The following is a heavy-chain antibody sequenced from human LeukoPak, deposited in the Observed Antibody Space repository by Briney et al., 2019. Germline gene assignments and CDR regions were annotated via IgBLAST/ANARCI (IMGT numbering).Heavy chain of an antibody. CDR1: GYTFTSYG. D-gene: IGHD3-22*01. CDR2: ISAYNGNT. CDR3: ARVLYYYDSSGRIGAFDI. J-gene: IGHJ3*02. Sequence: ASVKVSCKASGYTFTSYGISWVRQAPGQGLEWMGWISAYNGNTNYAQKLQGRVTMTTDTSTSTAYMELRSLRSDDTAVYYCARVLYYYDSSGRIGAFDIWGQGTMFTVSS. V-gene: IGHV1-18*01.